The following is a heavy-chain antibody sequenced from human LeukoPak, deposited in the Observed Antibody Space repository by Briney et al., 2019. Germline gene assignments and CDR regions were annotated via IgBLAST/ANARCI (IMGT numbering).Heavy chain of an antibody. CDR3: ARMRSGGDYVFYY. V-gene: IGHV4-59*01. CDR1: DGAISSYY. CDR2: IYYSGST. D-gene: IGHD4-17*01. J-gene: IGHJ4*02. Sequence: SETLSLTCTVPDGAISSYYWSWIRQPPGKGLEWIGYIYYSGSTNYNPSLKSRVTISVDTSKNQFSLKLSSVTAADTAVYYCARMRSGGDYVFYYWGQGTLVTVSS.